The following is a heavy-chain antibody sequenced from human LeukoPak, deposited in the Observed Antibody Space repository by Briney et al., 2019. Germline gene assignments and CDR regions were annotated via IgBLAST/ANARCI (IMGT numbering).Heavy chain of an antibody. CDR2: IRHDGSSE. D-gene: IGHD2-8*02. J-gene: IGHJ5*02. Sequence: GGSLRLSCAASGFTFSSYGIHWVRQAPGKGLEWVAFIRHDGSSEYYTDSVKGRFTISRDNAKNTLYLQMNSLRAEDTAVYYCTRGLRLDCTGVRCNNWFDPWGQGTLVTVSS. CDR1: GFTFSSYG. V-gene: IGHV3-30*02. CDR3: TRGLRLDCTGVRCNNWFDP.